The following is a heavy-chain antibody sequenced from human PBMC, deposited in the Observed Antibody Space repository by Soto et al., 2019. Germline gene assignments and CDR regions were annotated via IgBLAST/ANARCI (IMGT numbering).Heavy chain of an antibody. CDR2: ISYDGSNK. V-gene: IGHV3-30*18. CDR3: AKDRRYSYGSWSKGYYYYGMDV. J-gene: IGHJ6*02. D-gene: IGHD5-18*01. CDR1: GFTFSSYG. Sequence: GGSLRLSCAASGFTFSSYGMHWVRQAPGKGLEWVAVISYDGSNKYYADSVKGRFTISRDNSKNTLYLQMNSLRAEDTAVYYCAKDRRYSYGSWSKGYYYYGMDVWGQGTTVTVSS.